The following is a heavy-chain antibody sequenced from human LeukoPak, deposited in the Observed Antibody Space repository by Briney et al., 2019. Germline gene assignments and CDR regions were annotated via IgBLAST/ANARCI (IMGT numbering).Heavy chain of an antibody. CDR1: GLTFSSYW. CDR3: RRDYYGSVDH. CDR2: INSGGSST. V-gene: IGHV3-74*01. J-gene: IGHJ4*02. D-gene: IGHD3-10*01. Sequence: GGSLRLSCAASGLTFSSYWMQWVRHSPGKGLVWVSRINSGGSSTNHADSVKGRFTIYRDNAKNTLYLQMDSLGAEDTAVYYCRRDYYGSVDHWGQGTMVTVSS.